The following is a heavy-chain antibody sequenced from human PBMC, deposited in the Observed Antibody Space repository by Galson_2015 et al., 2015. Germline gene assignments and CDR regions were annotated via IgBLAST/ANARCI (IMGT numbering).Heavy chain of an antibody. Sequence: QSGAEVTKPGESLQISCKDSGSSFPSYWIGWVRQMPGKGLEWMGIIYPGDSDTRYSPSFQGQVTISADKSINTAYLQWSSLKASDTAIYYCARHASRDHWGQGTLVTVSS. CDR3: ARHASRDH. CDR1: GSSFPSYW. J-gene: IGHJ4*02. V-gene: IGHV5-51*01. CDR2: IYPGDSDT.